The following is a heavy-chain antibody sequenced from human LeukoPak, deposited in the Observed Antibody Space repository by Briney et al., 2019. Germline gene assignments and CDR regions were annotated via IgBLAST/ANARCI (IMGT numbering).Heavy chain of an antibody. V-gene: IGHV3-74*01. J-gene: IGHJ4*02. CDR3: ASFRSAVAGPWLDY. CDR2: INRDGSST. D-gene: IGHD6-19*01. CDR1: GFTFSSYW. Sequence: GGSLRLSCAASGFTFSSYWMHWVRQVPAKGLVWVSRINRDGSSTSYADSVKGRFTTSRDTAKSTPYLQMNSLRAEDTAVYYCASFRSAVAGPWLDYWGQGTLVTVSS.